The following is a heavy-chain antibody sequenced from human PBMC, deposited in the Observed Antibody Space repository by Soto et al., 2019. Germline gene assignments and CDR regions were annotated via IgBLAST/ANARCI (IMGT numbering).Heavy chain of an antibody. J-gene: IGHJ4*02. CDR2: IWYDGSNK. CDR1: GFTFSCYC. CDR3: ARDKGSDIVVVPADFDY. Sequence: QVQLVESGGGVVQPGRSLRLSCAASGFTFSCYCMHWVRQAPGKGLEWVAVIWYDGSNKYYADSVKGRFTISRDNSKNTLYLQMNSLRAEDTAVYYWARDKGSDIVVVPADFDYWGQGTLVTVSS. V-gene: IGHV3-33*01. D-gene: IGHD2-2*01.